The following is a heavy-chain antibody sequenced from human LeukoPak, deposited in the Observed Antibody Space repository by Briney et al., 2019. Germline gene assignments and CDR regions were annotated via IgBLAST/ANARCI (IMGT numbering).Heavy chain of an antibody. CDR3: ARDGYSYGYSFDY. V-gene: IGHV4-59*01. Sequence: PSETLSLSCTVSEGSISSYYCSWIRQPPGKGLWWIGYIYYSGSNTYNPSVKIRVTISVATSKNQFSLKLSSVTAADTAVYYCARDGYSYGYSFDYWGQGTLVTVSS. J-gene: IGHJ4*02. CDR1: EGSISSYY. CDR2: IYYSGSN. D-gene: IGHD5-18*01.